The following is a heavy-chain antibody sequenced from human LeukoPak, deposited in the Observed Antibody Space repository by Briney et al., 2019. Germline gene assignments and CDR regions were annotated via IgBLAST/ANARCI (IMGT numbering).Heavy chain of an antibody. CDR3: VTHEVTVITRSTFDS. J-gene: IGHJ4*02. CDR1: GFAFSHFW. Sequence: GGSLRLSCIASGFAFSHFWMSWVRQAPGKGLEWLANIKPDDSEKYYGNSVKGRFTILRDNAKNSVYLQMNSLRAEDTGVYYCVTHEVTVITRSTFDSWGQGTLVTVSS. D-gene: IGHD4-23*01. V-gene: IGHV3-7*01. CDR2: IKPDDSEK.